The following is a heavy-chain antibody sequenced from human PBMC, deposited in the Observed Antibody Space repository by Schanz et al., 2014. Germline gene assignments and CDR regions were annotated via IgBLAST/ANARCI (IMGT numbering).Heavy chain of an antibody. J-gene: IGHJ4*02. CDR1: GFTFSSYG. CDR2: IWYDGNNK. CDR3: ARDPNSVNEIDY. V-gene: IGHV3-33*01. D-gene: IGHD5-12*01. Sequence: QVQLVESGGGVVQPGRSLRLSCAASGFTFSSYGMHWVRQAPGKGLEWVAVIWYDGNNKFYADSVKGRFIISRDNSKNTLDLQMNSLRDEDTALYYCARDPNSVNEIDYWGQGTLVTVSS.